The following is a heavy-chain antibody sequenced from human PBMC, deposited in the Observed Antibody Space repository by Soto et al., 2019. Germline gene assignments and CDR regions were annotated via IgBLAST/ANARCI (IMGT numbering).Heavy chain of an antibody. V-gene: IGHV3-30*18. D-gene: IGHD4-17*01. CDR3: AKLPTVPTMNGDY. Sequence: QVQLVESGGGVVQPGRSLRLSCAASGFTFSSYGMHWVRQAPGKGLEWVAVISYDGSNKYYADSVKGRFAISRDNSKNTLYLQMNSLRAEDTAVYYCAKLPTVPTMNGDYWGQGTLVTVSS. J-gene: IGHJ4*02. CDR2: ISYDGSNK. CDR1: GFTFSSYG.